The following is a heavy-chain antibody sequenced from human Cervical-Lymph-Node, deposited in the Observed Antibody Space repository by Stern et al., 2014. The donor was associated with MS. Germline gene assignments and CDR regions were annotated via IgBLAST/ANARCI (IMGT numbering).Heavy chain of an antibody. CDR1: GFTFSSYS. D-gene: IGHD4-23*01. CDR2: IRRGGRYM. Sequence: VQLVESGGGLVKPGGSLRLSCAASGFTFSSYSMNWVRQAPGKGLEWVASIRRGGRYMSDADALKGRFTISRANAKNSLYLQMNSRRAEDTVVYYCARGRGGNYRYYFDYWGQGTLVTVSS. J-gene: IGHJ4*02. V-gene: IGHV3-21*01. CDR3: ARGRGGNYRYYFDY.